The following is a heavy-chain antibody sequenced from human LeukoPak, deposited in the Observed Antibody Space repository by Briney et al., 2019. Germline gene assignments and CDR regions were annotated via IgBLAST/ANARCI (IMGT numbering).Heavy chain of an antibody. CDR1: VHTLTEVA. CDR3: ATFRAGKGQFFDY. Sequence: ASVRVSCRVSVHTLTEVAVHWVRQAPGKGLEWVGGFDLEKGKAVYAQKFHKRVTMIEDTSTDTAHMDLSGLTYDDTAVYYCATFRAGKGQFFDYWGQGTLVTVSS. CDR2: FDLEKGKA. D-gene: IGHD5-24*01. J-gene: IGHJ4*02. V-gene: IGHV1-24*01.